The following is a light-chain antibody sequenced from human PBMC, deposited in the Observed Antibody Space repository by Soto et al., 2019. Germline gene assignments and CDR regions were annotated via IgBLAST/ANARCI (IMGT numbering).Light chain of an antibody. Sequence: DIQITQSPSSLSASVLYRATITFLASQSISTYLNWYQHEPGKAPKLLMYAASTLQSGVPSRFSGSGSGTDFTLTISTLQPEDFATYYCQQSYSTPWTFGQGTKVDIK. CDR1: QSISTY. J-gene: IGKJ1*01. V-gene: IGKV1-39*01. CDR3: QQSYSTPWT. CDR2: AAS.